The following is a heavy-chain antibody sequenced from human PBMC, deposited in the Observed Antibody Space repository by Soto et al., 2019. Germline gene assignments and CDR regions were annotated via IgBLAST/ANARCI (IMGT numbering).Heavy chain of an antibody. D-gene: IGHD3-16*02. CDR1: GFTFRSYA. CDR2: ISGTGVST. J-gene: IGHJ4*02. CDR3: VKGPVIVQIFYFDY. Sequence: GGSLRRSCAISGFTFRSYAMSWVRQAPWKGLEWVSGISGTGVSTYYADSVKGRFTISRDNSKNTLYLQMNSVRAEETATYYCVKGPVIVQIFYFDYWGQGVRVTLSS. V-gene: IGHV3-23*01.